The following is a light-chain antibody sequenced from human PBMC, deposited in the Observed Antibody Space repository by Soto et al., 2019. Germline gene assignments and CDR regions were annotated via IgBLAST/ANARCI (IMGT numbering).Light chain of an antibody. CDR1: QSVSSNY. Sequence: NVLEQSPGTLSLTPGEGATVSCRASQSVSSNYLAWYQQKPGQAPRRLIYGASSRATGIPDRFSGSGSGTDFTLTISRLEPEDFAVYYCLQYGSSPSFGEGTRLEI. CDR3: LQYGSSPS. V-gene: IGKV3-20*01. CDR2: GAS. J-gene: IGKJ5*01.